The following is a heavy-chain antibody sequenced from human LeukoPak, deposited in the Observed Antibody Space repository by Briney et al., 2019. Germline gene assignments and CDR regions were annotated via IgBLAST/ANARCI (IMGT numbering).Heavy chain of an antibody. D-gene: IGHD6-19*01. CDR1: GGSISSYY. J-gene: IGHJ3*02. CDR2: IYTSGST. CDR3: ARGGIAVYAFDI. Sequence: SETLSLTCTVSGGSISSYYWSWIRQPAGKGLEWIGRIYTSGSTYYNPSLKSRVTISVDTSKNQFSLKLSSVTAADTAVYYCARGGIAVYAFDIWGQGTMVTVSS. V-gene: IGHV4-4*07.